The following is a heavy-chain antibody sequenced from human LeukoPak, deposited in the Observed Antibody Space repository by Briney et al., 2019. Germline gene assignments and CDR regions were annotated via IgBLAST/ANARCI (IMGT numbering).Heavy chain of an antibody. CDR2: ISGSGGST. CDR3: ARAYSETYGLGYYYMDV. J-gene: IGHJ6*03. Sequence: GGSLRLSCAASEFTFSSYAMSWVRQAPGKGLEWVSAISGSGGSTYYADSVKGRFTISRDNAKNSLYLQMNSLRAEDTAVYYCARAYSETYGLGYYYMDVWGKGTTVTISS. D-gene: IGHD1-26*01. V-gene: IGHV3-23*01. CDR1: EFTFSSYA.